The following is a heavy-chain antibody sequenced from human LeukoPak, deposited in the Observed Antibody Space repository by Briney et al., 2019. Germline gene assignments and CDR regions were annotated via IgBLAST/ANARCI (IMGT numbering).Heavy chain of an antibody. CDR3: ARRAGAYSHPYDY. J-gene: IGHJ4*02. Sequence: GGSLRLSCAASGFTFSSYAMSWVRQAPGKGLEWVSAISGSSGSTYYADSVKGRFTISRDNSKNTLYLQMNSLRAEDTAVYYCARRAGAYSHPYDYWGQGTLVTVSS. D-gene: IGHD4/OR15-4a*01. V-gene: IGHV3-23*01. CDR2: ISGSSGST. CDR1: GFTFSSYA.